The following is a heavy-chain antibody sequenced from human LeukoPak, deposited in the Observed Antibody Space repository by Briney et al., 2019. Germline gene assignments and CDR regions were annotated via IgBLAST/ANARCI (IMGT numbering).Heavy chain of an antibody. J-gene: IGHJ4*02. Sequence: ASVKVSCKASGYTFTGYYMHWVRQAPGQGLEWMGWINPNSGGTNYAQKFQGRVTITRNTSISTAYMELSSLRSEDTAVYYCARGRAAACPYFDYWGQGTLVTVSS. CDR1: GYTFTGYY. V-gene: IGHV1-2*02. CDR3: ARGRAAACPYFDY. CDR2: INPNSGGT. D-gene: IGHD6-6*01.